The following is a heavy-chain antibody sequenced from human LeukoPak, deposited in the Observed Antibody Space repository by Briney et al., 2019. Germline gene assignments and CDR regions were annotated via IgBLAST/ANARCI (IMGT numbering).Heavy chain of an antibody. Sequence: PSETLSLTCAVYGGSFSGYYWSWIRQPPGKGLEWIGEINHSGSTNYNPSLKSRVTISVDTSKNQFSLKLSSVTAADTAVYYCARLPRRTPFYYYYGMDVWGQGTTVTVSS. J-gene: IGHJ6*02. V-gene: IGHV4-34*01. CDR1: GGSFSGYY. CDR3: ARLPRRTPFYYYYGMDV. CDR2: INHSGST.